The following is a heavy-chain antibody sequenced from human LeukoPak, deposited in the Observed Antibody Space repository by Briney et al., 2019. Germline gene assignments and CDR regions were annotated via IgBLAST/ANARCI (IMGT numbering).Heavy chain of an antibody. CDR1: GGTFSGYA. CDR2: IIPIFGTA. CDR3: ARGEQQLVSDDAFDI. J-gene: IGHJ3*02. D-gene: IGHD6-13*01. V-gene: IGHV1-69*13. Sequence: SVKVSCKASGGTFSGYAISWVRQAPGQGLEWMGGIIPIFGTANYAQKFQGGVTITADESTSTAYMELSSLRSEDTAVYYCARGEQQLVSDDAFDIWGQGTMVTVSS.